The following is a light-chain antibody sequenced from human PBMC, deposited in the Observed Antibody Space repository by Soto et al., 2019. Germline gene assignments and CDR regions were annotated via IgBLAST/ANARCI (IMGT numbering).Light chain of an antibody. CDR2: EVS. Sequence: QSALTQPASVSGSPGQSITISCTGTSSDVGGYNYVSWYQHHPGKAPQLMIYEVSNRPSGVSNRFSGSKSANTASLTISGLQAEDEADYYCSSYTSSSTLGVFGGGTKLTVL. CDR3: SSYTSSSTLGV. V-gene: IGLV2-14*01. CDR1: SSDVGGYNY. J-gene: IGLJ3*02.